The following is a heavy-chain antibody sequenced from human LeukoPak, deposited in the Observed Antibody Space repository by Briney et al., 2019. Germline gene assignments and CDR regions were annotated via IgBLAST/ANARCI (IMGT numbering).Heavy chain of an antibody. CDR1: GGSISSGGYY. Sequence: SQTLSLTCTVSGGSISSGGYYWGWIRQPPGKGLEWIGSIYYSGSTYYNPSLKSRVTISVDTSKNQFSLKLSSVTAADTAVYYCGRPSPSGWGSNFDYWGQGTLVTVSS. D-gene: IGHD6-19*01. CDR3: GRPSPSGWGSNFDY. V-gene: IGHV4-39*01. CDR2: IYYSGST. J-gene: IGHJ4*02.